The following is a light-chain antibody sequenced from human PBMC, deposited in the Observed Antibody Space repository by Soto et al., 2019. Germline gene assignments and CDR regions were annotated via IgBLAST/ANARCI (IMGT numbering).Light chain of an antibody. Sequence: QAVVTQEPSLTVSPGGTVTLTCSSNTGAVTTAYYPNWFQHKPGQAPRPLIYSTTNRHSWTPSRFSGSLLGAKAALTLSGVQPEDEADYFGLVYYRGVVVFGGGTKLTVL. CDR1: TGAVTTAYY. CDR3: LVYYRGVVV. J-gene: IGLJ2*01. CDR2: STT. V-gene: IGLV7-43*01.